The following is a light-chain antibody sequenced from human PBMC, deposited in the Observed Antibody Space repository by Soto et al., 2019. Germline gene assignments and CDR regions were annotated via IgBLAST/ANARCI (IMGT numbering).Light chain of an antibody. J-gene: IGKJ1*01. V-gene: IGKV3-20*01. CDR1: QSVSSSY. CDR3: QQYGSSPWT. CDR2: GAS. Sequence: EIVLAQSPGTLSLSPGERATLSCRASQSVSSSYLAWYQQKPGQAPRLLIYGASSRATGIPDRFSGSWYGTDSTLTISRLEPEDVAVYYCQQYGSSPWTFGQGTKVEIK.